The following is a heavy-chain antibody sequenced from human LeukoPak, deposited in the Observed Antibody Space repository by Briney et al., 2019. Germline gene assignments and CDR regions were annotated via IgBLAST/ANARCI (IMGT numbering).Heavy chain of an antibody. CDR1: GYTFTGYY. CDR2: INPNRGGT. CDR3: ARSFIDYGAMPWALDI. V-gene: IGHV1-2*02. D-gene: IGHD4-17*01. J-gene: IGHJ3*02. Sequence: ASVKVSCKASGYTFTGYYMHWVRQAPGRGLEWMGWINPNRGGTNHAQKSQGRVTMTRDTSISTAYMELSRLTSDDTAAYFCARSFIDYGAMPWALDIWGQGTMVTVSS.